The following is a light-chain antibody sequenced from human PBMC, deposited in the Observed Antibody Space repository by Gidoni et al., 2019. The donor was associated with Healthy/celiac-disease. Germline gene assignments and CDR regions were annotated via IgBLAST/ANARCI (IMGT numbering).Light chain of an antibody. CDR1: QSVSSN. J-gene: IGKJ4*01. Sequence: EIVMKQSPATLSVSPGERATLSCRASQSVSSNLAWYQQKPGQAPRLLIYGASTRATGIPARFSGSGSGTDFPLTLSSLQSEDFAVYYCQQYNNWPPLTFGGGTKVEIK. V-gene: IGKV3-15*01. CDR2: GAS. CDR3: QQYNNWPPLT.